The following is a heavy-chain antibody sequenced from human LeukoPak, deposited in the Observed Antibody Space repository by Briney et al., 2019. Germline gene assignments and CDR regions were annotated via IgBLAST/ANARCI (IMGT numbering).Heavy chain of an antibody. D-gene: IGHD3-22*01. J-gene: IGHJ3*02. Sequence: GGSLRLSCAASGFTVSSNYMSWVRQAPGKGLEWVSVIYSGGSTYYADSVKGRFTISRDNSKNTLYLQMNSLRAEDTAVYYCARLGRPYYYDSSSFVAFDIWGQGTMVTVSS. CDR2: IYSGGST. V-gene: IGHV3-53*01. CDR3: ARLGRPYYYDSSSFVAFDI. CDR1: GFTVSSNY.